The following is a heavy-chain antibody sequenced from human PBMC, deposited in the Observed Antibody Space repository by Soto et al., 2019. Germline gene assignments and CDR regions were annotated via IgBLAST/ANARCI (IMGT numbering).Heavy chain of an antibody. CDR1: GGSISSSNYY. CDR3: AINEGVVYGMDV. Sequence: PSETLSLTCAVSGGSISSSNYYWGWILQPPGKGLEWIGSIYYSGSTYYNPSLKSRVTISVDTSKNQFSLKLSSVTAADTAVYYCAINEGVVYGMDVWAQGTKVTVSS. V-gene: IGHV4-39*01. J-gene: IGHJ6*02. D-gene: IGHD3-3*01. CDR2: IYYSGST.